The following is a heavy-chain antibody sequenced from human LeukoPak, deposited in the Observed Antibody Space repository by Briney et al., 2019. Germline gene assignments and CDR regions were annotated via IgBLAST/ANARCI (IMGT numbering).Heavy chain of an antibody. J-gene: IGHJ6*03. CDR1: GDSISSGSYY. CDR3: AREEQLWSRGYMDV. D-gene: IGHD5-18*01. CDR2: IYTSGST. V-gene: IGHV4-61*02. Sequence: SETLSLTCTVSGDSISSGSYYWSWIRQPAAKGLECIGRIYTSGSTNYNPSLKSRVTISVDTSKNQFSLKLSSVTAVDTAVYYCAREEQLWSRGYMDVWGKGTTVTISS.